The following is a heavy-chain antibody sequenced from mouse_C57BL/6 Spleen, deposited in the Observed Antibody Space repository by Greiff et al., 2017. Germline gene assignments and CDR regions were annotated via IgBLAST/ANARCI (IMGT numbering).Heavy chain of an antibody. CDR1: GYAFSSYW. J-gene: IGHJ4*01. CDR2: IYPGDGDT. D-gene: IGHD4-1*01. Sequence: VQLQQSGAELVKPGASVKISCKASGYAFSSYWMNWVKQRPGKGLEWIGQIYPGDGDTNYNGKFTGKATLTADKSSSAAYMQLSSLTAEDSAVYFCARRTGTGAMDYWGQGTSVTVSS. V-gene: IGHV1-80*01. CDR3: ARRTGTGAMDY.